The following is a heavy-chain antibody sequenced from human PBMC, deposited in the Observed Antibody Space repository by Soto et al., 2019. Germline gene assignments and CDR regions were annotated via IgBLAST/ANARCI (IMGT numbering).Heavy chain of an antibody. J-gene: IGHJ6*02. CDR2: ISYDGSNK. CDR3: ARDAKDTAMVLYYYYYGMDV. CDR1: GFTFSSYA. V-gene: IGHV3-30-3*01. Sequence: GGSLRLSCAASGFTFSSYAMHWVRQAPGKGLEWVAVISYDGSNKYYADSVKGRFTISRDNSKNTLYLQMNSLRAEDTAVYYCARDAKDTAMVLYYYYYGMDVWGQGTTVTVS. D-gene: IGHD5-18*01.